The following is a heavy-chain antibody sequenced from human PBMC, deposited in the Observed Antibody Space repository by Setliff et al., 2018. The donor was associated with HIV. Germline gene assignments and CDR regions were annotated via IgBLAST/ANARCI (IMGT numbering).Heavy chain of an antibody. D-gene: IGHD3-16*02. CDR3: ARAAPYYDYVWGSYRHFDY. V-gene: IGHV4-31*03. J-gene: IGHJ4*02. Sequence: SETLSLTCTVSGGSISSGGYYWSWIRQHPGKGLEWIGYIYYSGSTYYNPSLKSRVTISVDTSKNQFSLKLSSVTAADTAVYYCARAAPYYDYVWGSYRHFDYWGRGTLVTVSS. CDR1: GGSISSGGYY. CDR2: IYYSGST.